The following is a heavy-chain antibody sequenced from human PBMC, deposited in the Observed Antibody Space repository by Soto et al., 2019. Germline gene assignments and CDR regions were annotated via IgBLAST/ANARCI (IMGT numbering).Heavy chain of an antibody. CDR2: MNPNSGNT. Sequence: QVQLVQSXAXVKKPGXSVKVSCKASGYTFTSYDINWVRQATGQGLEWMGWMNPNSGNTAYAQKFQGRVTMTRNTSISTAYMELSSLRSEDTAVYYCAREKSSGYYYDYWGQGTLVTVSS. CDR1: GYTFTSYD. CDR3: AREKSSGYYYDY. D-gene: IGHD3-22*01. V-gene: IGHV1-8*01. J-gene: IGHJ4*02.